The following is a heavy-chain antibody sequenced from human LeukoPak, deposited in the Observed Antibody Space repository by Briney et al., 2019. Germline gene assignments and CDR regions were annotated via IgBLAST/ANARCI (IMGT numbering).Heavy chain of an antibody. CDR1: GGSFSGYY. J-gene: IGHJ4*02. Sequence: SETLSLTCAVYGGSFSGYYWSWIRQPPGKGLEWIGEINHSGSTNYNPSLKSRVTISVDTSKNQFSLKLSSVTAADTAVYYCARDYDILTGQDYWGQGTLVTVSS. D-gene: IGHD3-9*01. V-gene: IGHV4-34*01. CDR2: INHSGST. CDR3: ARDYDILTGQDY.